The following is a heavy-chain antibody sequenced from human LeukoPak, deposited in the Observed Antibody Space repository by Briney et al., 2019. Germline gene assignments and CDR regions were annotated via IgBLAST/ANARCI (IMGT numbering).Heavy chain of an antibody. V-gene: IGHV4-31*03. J-gene: IGHJ5*02. D-gene: IGHD3-10*01. CDR3: ANYGAGTYRFDP. CDR2: ICYSGTT. Sequence: PSETLSLTCTVSGASISSGGYCWSWIRQHPGKGLEWIGYICYSGTTYYNPFLKSRVTISVDMSENQFSLKLSSVTAADTAVYYCANYGAGTYRFDPWGQGTLVTVSS. CDR1: GASISSGGYC.